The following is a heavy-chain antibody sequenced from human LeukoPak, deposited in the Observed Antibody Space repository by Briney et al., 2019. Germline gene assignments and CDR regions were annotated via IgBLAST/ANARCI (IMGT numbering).Heavy chain of an antibody. CDR1: GGPFSGYY. Sequence: SETLSLTCAVYGGPFSGYYWSWIRQPPGKGLEWIGEINHSGSTNYNPSLKSRVTISVDTSKNQFSLKLSSVTAADTAVYYCARNHGRYYYGSGSYYTRLGGFDPWGQGTLVTVSS. V-gene: IGHV4-34*01. CDR2: INHSGST. J-gene: IGHJ5*02. CDR3: ARNHGRYYYGSGSYYTRLGGFDP. D-gene: IGHD3-10*01.